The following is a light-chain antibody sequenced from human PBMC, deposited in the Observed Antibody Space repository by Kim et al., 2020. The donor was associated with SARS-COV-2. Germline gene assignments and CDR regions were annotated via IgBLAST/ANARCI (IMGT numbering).Light chain of an antibody. Sequence: QEKAARSTFGGNNIGRKSVHWNQQKPGQAPVLVIYYDSDRPSGIPERFSGSNSGNTATLTISRVEAGDEADYYCQVWDSSSDHWVFGGGTQLTVL. CDR3: QVWDSSSDHWV. CDR1: NIGRKS. CDR2: YDS. V-gene: IGLV3-21*04. J-gene: IGLJ3*02.